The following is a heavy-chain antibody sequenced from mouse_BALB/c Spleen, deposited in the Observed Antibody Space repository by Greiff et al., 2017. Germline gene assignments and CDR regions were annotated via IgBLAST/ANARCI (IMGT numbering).Heavy chain of an antibody. V-gene: IGHV5-6-4*01. J-gene: IGHJ3*01. Sequence: DVKLVESGGGLVKPGGSLKLSCAASGFTFSSYTMSWVRQTPEKRLEWVATISSGGSYTYYPDSVKGRFTISRDNAKNTLYLQMSSLKSEDTAMYYCTRSLYYYGSSYRFAYWGQGTLVTVSA. D-gene: IGHD1-1*01. CDR1: GFTFSSYT. CDR3: TRSLYYYGSSYRFAY. CDR2: ISSGGSYT.